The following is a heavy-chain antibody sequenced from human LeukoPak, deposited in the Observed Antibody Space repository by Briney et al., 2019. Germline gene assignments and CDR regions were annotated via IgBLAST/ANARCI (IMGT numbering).Heavy chain of an antibody. CDR3: ARNDQDYGDYDY. J-gene: IGHJ4*02. CDR2: ISSSGSTI. D-gene: IGHD4-17*01. Sequence: GGSLRLSCAASGFTFSDYYMSWIRQAPGKGLERVSYISSSGSTIYYADSVKCRFTISRDNAKNSLYLQMNSPRAEDTAVYYCARNDQDYGDYDYWGQGTLVTVSS. CDR1: GFTFSDYY. V-gene: IGHV3-11*04.